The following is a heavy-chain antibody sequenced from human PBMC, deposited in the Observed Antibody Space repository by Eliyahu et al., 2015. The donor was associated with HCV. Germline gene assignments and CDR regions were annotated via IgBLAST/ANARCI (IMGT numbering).Heavy chain of an antibody. CDR3: TTNTIFGVVSDY. D-gene: IGHD3-3*01. J-gene: IGHJ4*02. CDR1: GFXFXNAW. CDR2: IKSKTDGGTT. Sequence: EVQLVEXGGGXVKPGGSLGXSCAAXGFXFXNAWMSWVRQAPGKGLEWVGRIKSKTDGGTTDYAAPVKGRFTISRDDSKNTLYLQMNSLKTEDTAVYYCTTNTIFGVVSDYWGQGTLVTVSS. V-gene: IGHV3-15*01.